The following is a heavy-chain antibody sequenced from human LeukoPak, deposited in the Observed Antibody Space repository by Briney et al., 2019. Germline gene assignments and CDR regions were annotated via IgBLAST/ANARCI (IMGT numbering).Heavy chain of an antibody. Sequence: PGGSLRLSCAASGFTFDDYAMHWVRQAPGKGLEWVSLISWDGGSTYYADSVKGRFTISRDNSKNSLYLQMNSLRAEDTALYYCAKDSHYYDSSGYLDYWGHGTLVTVSS. CDR2: ISWDGGST. J-gene: IGHJ4*01. CDR3: AKDSHYYDSSGYLDY. CDR1: GFTFDDYA. V-gene: IGHV3-43D*03. D-gene: IGHD3-22*01.